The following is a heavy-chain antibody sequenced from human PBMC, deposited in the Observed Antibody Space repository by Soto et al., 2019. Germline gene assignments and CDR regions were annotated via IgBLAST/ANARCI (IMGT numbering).Heavy chain of an antibody. V-gene: IGHV4-34*01. CDR3: ARTITMGSSDY. CDR2: INYSGRT. CDR1: GVSFSDFD. D-gene: IGHD3-10*01. J-gene: IGHJ4*02. Sequence: SETMCLTSAFDGVSFSDFDLILLRQPPGKGLEWIGEINYSGRTNYNPSLKSRVTISVDTSENQFSLRLTSVTAADTAMYYCARTITMGSSDYWGQGTLVTVSS.